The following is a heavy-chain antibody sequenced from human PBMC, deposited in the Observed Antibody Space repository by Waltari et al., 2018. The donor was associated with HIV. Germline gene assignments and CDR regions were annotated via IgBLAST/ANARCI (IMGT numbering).Heavy chain of an antibody. J-gene: IGHJ3*01. D-gene: IGHD2-21*01. CDR1: GYNFGSYW. Sequence: EVQLVQSGLEVKKPGESAKVSCRISGYNFGSYWIGWVRQMSGKGLEWMGIIYPGDSETRYNPSFQGKVTISADTSINTAYLQWHRLQASDTAVYYCARVLIGADNSFDFWGQGTMVTVSS. CDR2: IYPGDSET. V-gene: IGHV5-51*01. CDR3: ARVLIGADNSFDF.